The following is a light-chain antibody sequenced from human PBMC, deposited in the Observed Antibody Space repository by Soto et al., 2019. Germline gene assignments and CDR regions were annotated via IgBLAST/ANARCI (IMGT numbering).Light chain of an antibody. V-gene: IGKV3-20*01. Sequence: IGLTQSPGTLSLSPGERATLSCRASQSVSSSYLVWYQQKPDQAPRHLIYGASSRPTGIPDRFSGSGSGTDLTHTISRLEPEDFAVYYCQQYGSAPPWTFGHGTKVEIK. CDR2: GAS. CDR3: QQYGSAPPWT. CDR1: QSVSSSY. J-gene: IGKJ1*01.